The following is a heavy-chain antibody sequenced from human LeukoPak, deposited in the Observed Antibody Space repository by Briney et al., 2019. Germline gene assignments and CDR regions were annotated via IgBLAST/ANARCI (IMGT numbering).Heavy chain of an antibody. D-gene: IGHD3-22*01. Sequence: NAGGSLRLSCAASGFTFSEYTMNWVRQAPGKGLEWVSSISSSRTYIYYADSVKGRFTISRDNSKNTLYLQMNSLRAEDTAVYYCARERRYYYDSSGYYYPYFDYWGQGTLVTVSS. CDR3: ARERRYYYDSSGYYYPYFDY. CDR1: GFTFSEYT. V-gene: IGHV3-21*01. CDR2: ISSSRTYI. J-gene: IGHJ4*02.